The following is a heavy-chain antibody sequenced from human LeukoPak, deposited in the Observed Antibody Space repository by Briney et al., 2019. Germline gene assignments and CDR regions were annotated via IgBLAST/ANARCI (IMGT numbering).Heavy chain of an antibody. CDR3: ARGPGMATKEAFDI. CDR2: IYTSGRN. V-gene: IGHV4-61*02. CDR1: GGSISSDISY. D-gene: IGHD5-24*01. Sequence: PSETLSLTCTVSGGSISSDISYWSWIRQPAGKGLEWIGRIYTSGRNNYHPSLKSRVTISVATSNNQFSLTLSSVPAADTAVYYCARGPGMATKEAFDIWGQGTMVTVSS. J-gene: IGHJ3*02.